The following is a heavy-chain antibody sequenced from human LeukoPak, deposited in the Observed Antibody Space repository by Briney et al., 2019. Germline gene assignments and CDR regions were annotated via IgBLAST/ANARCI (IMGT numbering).Heavy chain of an antibody. CDR1: GGSVSSYS. CDR2: INHSGST. V-gene: IGHV4-34*01. D-gene: IGHD1-1*01. J-gene: IGHJ4*02. CDR3: AREVGFQTGTDY. Sequence: SETLSLTCGVSGGSVSSYSWSWIRQPPGKGLEWIGEINHSGSTNYNPSLKSRVTISVDTSKNQFSLKLSSVTAADTAVYYCAREVGFQTGTDYWGQGTLVTVSS.